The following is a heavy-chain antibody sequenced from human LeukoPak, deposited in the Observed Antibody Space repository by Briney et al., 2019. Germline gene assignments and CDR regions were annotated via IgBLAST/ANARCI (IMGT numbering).Heavy chain of an antibody. CDR2: ISSSYI. V-gene: IGHV3-21*01. CDR3: ARDLGYSYRLDY. CDR1: GFTFSSYS. J-gene: IGHJ4*02. Sequence: PGGSLRLSCAASGFTFSSYSMNWVRQAPGKGLEWVSSISSSYIYYADSVKGRFTISRDNAKNSLYLQMNSLRAEDTAVYYCARDLGYSYRLDYWGQGTLVTVSS. D-gene: IGHD5-18*01.